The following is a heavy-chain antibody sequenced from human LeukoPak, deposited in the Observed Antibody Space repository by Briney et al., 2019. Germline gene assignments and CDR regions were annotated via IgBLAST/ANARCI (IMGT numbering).Heavy chain of an antibody. CDR2: ISAYT. J-gene: IGHJ5*02. D-gene: IGHD3-22*01. V-gene: IGHV1-18*01. CDR1: GYTFTSYG. Sequence: ASVKVSCKASGYTFTSYGISWVRQAPGQGLEWMGWISAYTNYAQKLQGRVTMTTDTSTSTAYMELRSLRSDNTAVYYCARDYYYDSSGYPNWFDPWGQGTLVTVSS. CDR3: ARDYYYDSSGYPNWFDP.